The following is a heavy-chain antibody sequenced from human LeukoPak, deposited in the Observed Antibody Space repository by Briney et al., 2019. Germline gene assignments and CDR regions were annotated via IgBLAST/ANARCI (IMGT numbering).Heavy chain of an antibody. Sequence: GGSLRLSCAASGFTFSSYAMSWVRQAPGKGLECVANIKEDGREKYYVDSVKGRFTISRDNAKNSLYLQMSSLRAEDTAVYYCARGGRPDYWGQGTLVTVSS. D-gene: IGHD3-10*01. CDR2: IKEDGREK. J-gene: IGHJ4*02. CDR1: GFTFSSYA. CDR3: ARGGRPDY. V-gene: IGHV3-7*01.